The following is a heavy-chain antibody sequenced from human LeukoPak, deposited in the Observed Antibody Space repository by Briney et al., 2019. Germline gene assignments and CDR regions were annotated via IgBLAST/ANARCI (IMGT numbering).Heavy chain of an antibody. Sequence: SETLSLTCTVSGGSISSYYWSWIRQPPGKGLEWIGYIYYSGSTNYNPSLKSRVTISVDTSKNQFSLKLSSVTAADTAVYYCARSLIAVAGYFGYWGQGTLVTVSS. V-gene: IGHV4-59*01. J-gene: IGHJ4*02. CDR1: GGSISSYY. D-gene: IGHD6-19*01. CDR3: ARSLIAVAGYFGY. CDR2: IYYSGST.